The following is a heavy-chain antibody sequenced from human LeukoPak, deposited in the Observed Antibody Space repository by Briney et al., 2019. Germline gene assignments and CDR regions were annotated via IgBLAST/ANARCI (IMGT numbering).Heavy chain of an antibody. Sequence: GSLRLSCAASGFTFSSYAMSWVRQAPGKGLEWVSAISGSGGSTYYADSVKGRFTISRDNSKNTLYLQMNSLRSEDTAVYYCATTISYRYQLLWVLDYWGQGTLVTVSS. CDR2: ISGSGGST. V-gene: IGHV3-23*01. CDR1: GFTFSSYA. CDR3: ATTISYRYQLLWVLDY. D-gene: IGHD2-2*01. J-gene: IGHJ4*02.